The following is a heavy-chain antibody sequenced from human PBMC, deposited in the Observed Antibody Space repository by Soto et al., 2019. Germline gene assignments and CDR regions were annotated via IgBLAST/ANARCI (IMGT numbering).Heavy chain of an antibody. CDR1: GFTFSSYG. V-gene: IGHV3-30*18. CDR3: AKGGPISRPYYYGMDV. CDR2: ISYDGSNK. Sequence: GGSLRLSCAASGFTFSSYGMHWVRQAPGKGLEWVAVISYDGSNKYYADSVKGRFTISRDNSKNTLYLQMNSLGAEDTAVYYCAKGGPISRPYYYGMDVWGQGTTVTVSS. D-gene: IGHD3-3*02. J-gene: IGHJ6*02.